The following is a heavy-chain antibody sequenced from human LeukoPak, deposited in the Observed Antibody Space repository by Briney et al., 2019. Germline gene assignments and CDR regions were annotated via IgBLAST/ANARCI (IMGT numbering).Heavy chain of an antibody. CDR2: IYNSGST. CDR1: GGSISDYY. J-gene: IGHJ4*02. V-gene: IGHV4-59*01. CDR3: ATYTRALDY. D-gene: IGHD1-26*01. Sequence: SETLSLTCTVSGGSISDYYWSWVRQPPGQGLEWIGYIYNSGSTNYNPSLKSRVTISADTSKNQFSLKLSSVTAADTAVYYCATYTRALDYWGQGTLVTVSS.